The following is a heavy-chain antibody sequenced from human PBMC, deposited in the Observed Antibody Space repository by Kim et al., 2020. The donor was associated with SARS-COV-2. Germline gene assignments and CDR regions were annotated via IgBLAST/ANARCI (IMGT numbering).Heavy chain of an antibody. CDR1: GFIFSSSA. J-gene: IGHJ4*02. CDR3: AKNYGASVSYDF. Sequence: GGSLRLSCEASGFIFSSSAMTWVRQVPGKGLEWVSAISPASNTVDYADAVKGRFTTSRDNPKSTVFLHMNSLRAEDTAIYYCAKNYGASVSYDFWGQGTLVTVSS. D-gene: IGHD4-17*01. CDR2: ISPASNTV. V-gene: IGHV3-23*01.